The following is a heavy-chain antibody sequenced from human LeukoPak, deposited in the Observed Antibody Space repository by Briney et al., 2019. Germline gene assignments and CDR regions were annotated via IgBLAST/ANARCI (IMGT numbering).Heavy chain of an antibody. D-gene: IGHD6-19*01. J-gene: IGHJ6*03. Sequence: GASVKVSCKASGYTFTGYYMHWVRQAPGQGLEWMGWINPNSGGTNYAQKFQGRVTMTRDTSISTAYMELSRLRSDDTAVYYCARDSYSSGWYVHDYYYYYYMDVWGKGTTVTVSS. CDR1: GYTFTGYY. V-gene: IGHV1-2*02. CDR3: ARDSYSSGWYVHDYYYYYYMDV. CDR2: INPNSGGT.